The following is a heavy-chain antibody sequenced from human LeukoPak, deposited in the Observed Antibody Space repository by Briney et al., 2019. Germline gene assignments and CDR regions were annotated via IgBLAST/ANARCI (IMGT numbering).Heavy chain of an antibody. CDR3: ARGLVPGFLDY. Sequence: GGSLRLSCAASGFTFSSSWMYWVRQAPGKGLVWVSRINSDEGITTYADSVKGRFTISRDNAKNTLYLQMNSLRAEDTAVYYCARGLVPGFLDYWGQGTPVTVSS. CDR2: INSDEGIT. CDR1: GFTFSSSW. J-gene: IGHJ4*02. V-gene: IGHV3-74*01. D-gene: IGHD4-11*01.